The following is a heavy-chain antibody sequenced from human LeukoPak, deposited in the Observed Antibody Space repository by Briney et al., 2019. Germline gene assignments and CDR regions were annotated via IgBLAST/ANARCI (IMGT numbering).Heavy chain of an antibody. CDR2: ISGSGGST. CDR3: AKDLEPAAMSYYMDV. Sequence: GGSLRLSCAASGFTFSSYAMSWVRQAPGKGLDWVSAISGSGGSTYYADSVKGRFTISRDNSKNTLYLQMNSLRAEDTAVYYCAKDLEPAAMSYYMDVWGKGTTVTVSS. J-gene: IGHJ6*03. D-gene: IGHD2-2*01. V-gene: IGHV3-23*01. CDR1: GFTFSSYA.